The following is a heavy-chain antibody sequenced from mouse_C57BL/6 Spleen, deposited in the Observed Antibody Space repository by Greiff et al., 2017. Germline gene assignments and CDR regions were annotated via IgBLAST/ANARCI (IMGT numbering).Heavy chain of an antibody. D-gene: IGHD3-3*01. Sequence: QVQLQQPGAELVKPGASVKLSCKASGYTFTSYWMQWVKQRPGQGLEWIGEIDPSDSYTNYNQKFKGKATLTVDTSSSTAYMQLSSLTSEDSAVYYCARPRARRGFAYWGQGTLVTVSA. CDR1: GYTFTSYW. CDR3: ARPRARRGFAY. J-gene: IGHJ3*01. CDR2: IDPSDSYT. V-gene: IGHV1-50*01.